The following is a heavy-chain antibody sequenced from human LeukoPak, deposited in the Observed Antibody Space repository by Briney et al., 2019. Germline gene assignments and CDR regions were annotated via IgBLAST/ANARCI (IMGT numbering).Heavy chain of an antibody. Sequence: GGSLRLSCAASGFTFSTYWMHWVRHAPGKGLVWVSRINSDGSSTTYADSVKGRFTISRDDAKNTLFLQMNSLRVEDTAVYYCARGASTDTGWFDPWGQGTLVTVSS. CDR1: GFTFSTYW. D-gene: IGHD2-2*01. J-gene: IGHJ5*02. CDR2: INSDGSST. CDR3: ARGASTDTGWFDP. V-gene: IGHV3-74*01.